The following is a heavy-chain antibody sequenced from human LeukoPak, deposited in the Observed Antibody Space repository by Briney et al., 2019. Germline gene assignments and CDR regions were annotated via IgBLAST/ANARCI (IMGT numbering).Heavy chain of an antibody. CDR3: ARRAGAYSHPYDY. V-gene: IGHV3-53*01. CDR1: GFTVSSNS. D-gene: IGHD4/OR15-4a*01. Sequence: GGSLRLSCTVSGFTVSSNSMSWVRQAPGQGLEWVSFIYSDNTHYSDSVKGRFTISRDNSKNTLYLQMNSLRAEDTAVYYCARRAGAYSHPYDYWGQGTLVTVSS. CDR2: IYSDNT. J-gene: IGHJ4*02.